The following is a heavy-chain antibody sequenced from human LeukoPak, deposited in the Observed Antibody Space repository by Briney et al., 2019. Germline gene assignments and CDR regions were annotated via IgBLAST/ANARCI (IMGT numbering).Heavy chain of an antibody. V-gene: IGHV5-51*01. Sequence: GESLKISCKGSGYSFTTYWIGWVRQMHGKGLEWMGIIYPGDSDTRYSPSFQGQVTISADKSISTAYLHWSSLKASDTAVYYCARRSGSYFDYWGQGTLVTVSS. J-gene: IGHJ4*02. D-gene: IGHD1-26*01. CDR3: ARRSGSYFDY. CDR1: GYSFTTYW. CDR2: IYPGDSDT.